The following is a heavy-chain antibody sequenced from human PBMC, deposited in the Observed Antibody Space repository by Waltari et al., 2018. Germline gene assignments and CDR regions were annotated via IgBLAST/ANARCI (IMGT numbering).Heavy chain of an antibody. D-gene: IGHD6-6*01. Sequence: QLQLQESGPGLVKPSETLSLTCTVSGGSISSSSYYWGWIRKPPGKGLEWIGSIYYSGSTEYNPCLKSRVTISVETAKNQFSLKLSSVTAADTAVYYCASLSGIAARPLDYWGQGTLVTVSS. J-gene: IGHJ4*02. CDR3: ASLSGIAARPLDY. CDR2: IYYSGST. V-gene: IGHV4-39*07. CDR1: GGSISSSSYY.